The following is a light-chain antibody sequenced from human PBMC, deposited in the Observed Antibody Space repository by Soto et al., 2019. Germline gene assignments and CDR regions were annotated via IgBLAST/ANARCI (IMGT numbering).Light chain of an antibody. CDR2: VVS. CDR3: SSSTSSDTPYV. V-gene: IGLV2-14*01. Sequence: QSVLTQPASVSGSPGQSITISCTGTSSDVGGYNYVSWYQQHPDKAPKLMIYVVSNRPSGVSNRFSGSKSGNTASLTISGLQAEDEADYYCSSSTSSDTPYVFGTGTKLIVL. CDR1: SSDVGGYNY. J-gene: IGLJ1*01.